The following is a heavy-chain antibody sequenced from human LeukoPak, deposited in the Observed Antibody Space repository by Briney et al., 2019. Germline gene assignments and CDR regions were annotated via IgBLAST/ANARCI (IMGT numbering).Heavy chain of an antibody. J-gene: IGHJ4*02. CDR2: ISGSGSTI. D-gene: IGHD3-22*01. Sequence: PGGSLRLSCAASGFTFSSYEMNWVRQAPGKGLEWISYISGSGSTIYYADSVKGRFTISRDNAKNSLYLQMNSLRAEDTAVYYCARALGVYYYDSSSYYSLGYWGQGTLVTVSS. CDR3: ARALGVYYYDSSSYYSLGY. V-gene: IGHV3-48*03. CDR1: GFTFSSYE.